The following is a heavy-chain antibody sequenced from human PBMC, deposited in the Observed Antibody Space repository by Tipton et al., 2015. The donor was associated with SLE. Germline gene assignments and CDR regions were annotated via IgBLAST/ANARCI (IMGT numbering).Heavy chain of an antibody. V-gene: IGHV3-48*03. Sequence: GSLRLSCAASGFTFSSYEMNWVRQAPGKGLEWVSYISSSGQRIHYADSVKGRFTISRDNAKNSLSLQMNSLRAEDTAVYYCARDSKWEPRNYWGQGTLVTVSS. J-gene: IGHJ4*02. D-gene: IGHD1-26*01. CDR1: GFTFSSYE. CDR3: ARDSKWEPRNY. CDR2: ISSSGQRI.